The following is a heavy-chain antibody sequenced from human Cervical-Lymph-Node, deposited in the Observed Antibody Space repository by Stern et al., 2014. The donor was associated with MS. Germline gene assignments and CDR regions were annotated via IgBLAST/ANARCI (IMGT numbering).Heavy chain of an antibody. D-gene: IGHD3-16*01. CDR3: TTGHWVEDY. J-gene: IGHJ4*02. CDR2: IRSNTDGGTA. V-gene: IGHV3-15*01. CDR1: GFTFNNAW. Sequence: EVQLVESGGGLVKPGGTLRVSCAASGFTFNNAWMSWIRQAPGKGLEWVGHIRSNTDGGTAKYAAPVQDRFTISRDDSKNMVYLEMTSLRAEDTAVYYCTTGHWVEDYWGQGTLVTVSS.